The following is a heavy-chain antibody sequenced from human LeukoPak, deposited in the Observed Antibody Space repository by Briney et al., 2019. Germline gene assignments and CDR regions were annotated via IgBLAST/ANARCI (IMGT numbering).Heavy chain of an antibody. CDR3: ATEGGTSCRAGYFNY. CDR2: ISNDGDNK. Sequence: GGSLRLSCAASGFTFSNFHMHWVRQAPGKGLEWVALISNDGDNKVYTESVKGRFTISRDDSKSTLYLQMNSLSADDTAVYCCATEGGTSCRAGYFNYWGQGSLVTVSS. CDR1: GFTFSNFH. V-gene: IGHV3-30*03. D-gene: IGHD1-7*01. J-gene: IGHJ4*02.